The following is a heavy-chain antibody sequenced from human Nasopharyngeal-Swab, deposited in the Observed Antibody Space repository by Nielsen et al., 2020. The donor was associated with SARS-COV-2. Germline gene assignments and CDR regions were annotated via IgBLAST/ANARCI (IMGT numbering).Heavy chain of an antibody. Sequence: GESLKISCAASGFTFSSYAMSWVRQAPGKGLEWVSAISGSGGSTYYADSVKGRFTISRDNSKNTLYLQMNSLRAEDTAVYYCARDARYSSSWYTPGPVDYWGQGTLVTVSS. CDR3: ARDARYSSSWYTPGPVDY. J-gene: IGHJ4*02. D-gene: IGHD6-13*01. V-gene: IGHV3-23*01. CDR2: ISGSGGST. CDR1: GFTFSSYA.